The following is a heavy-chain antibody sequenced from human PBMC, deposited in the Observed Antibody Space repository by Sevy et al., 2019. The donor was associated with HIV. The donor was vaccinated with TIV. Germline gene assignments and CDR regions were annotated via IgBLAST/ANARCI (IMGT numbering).Heavy chain of an antibody. Sequence: GGSLRLSCAASGFAFSDAWMTWVRRAPGKGLEWVGRIKNKPDGGTADYAAPVKARFTISRDDSKNTLYLQMNSLKTEDTAVYYCTTGASFHPWYALQYWGQGSLVTVSS. CDR3: TTGASFHPWYALQY. D-gene: IGHD1-26*01. V-gene: IGHV3-15*01. J-gene: IGHJ1*01. CDR2: IKNKPDGGTA. CDR1: GFAFSDAW.